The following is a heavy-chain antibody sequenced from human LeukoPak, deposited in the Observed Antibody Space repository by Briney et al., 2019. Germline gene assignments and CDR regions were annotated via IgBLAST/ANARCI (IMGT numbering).Heavy chain of an antibody. Sequence: KPSETLSLTCTVSGGSISSYYWSWIRQPPGKGLEWIGYIYYSGSTNYNPSLKSRVTISVDTSKNLFSLKLSSVTAADTAVDYCARKNKNWFDPWGQGTLVTVSS. CDR3: ARKNKNWFDP. D-gene: IGHD1/OR15-1a*01. V-gene: IGHV4-59*01. CDR1: GGSISSYY. CDR2: IYYSGST. J-gene: IGHJ5*02.